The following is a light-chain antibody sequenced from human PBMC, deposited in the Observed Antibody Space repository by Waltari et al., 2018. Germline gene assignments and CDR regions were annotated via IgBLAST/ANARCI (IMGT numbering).Light chain of an antibody. CDR3: QQYYSTPS. J-gene: IGKJ2*01. CDR2: WAS. V-gene: IGKV4-1*01. Sequence: VMTKSLDFLAVSLGERGTIHCKSSQNVLFTSNNKNYLACYQQKPGQPPKLLIYWASTRDSGVPDRFSGSGSVTDFSLTISILQAEDVAVYYCQQYYSTPSFGQGTKLAI. CDR1: QNVLFTSNNKNY.